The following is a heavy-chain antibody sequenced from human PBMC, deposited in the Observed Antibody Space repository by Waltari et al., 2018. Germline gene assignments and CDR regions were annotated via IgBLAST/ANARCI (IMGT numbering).Heavy chain of an antibody. Sequence: QVQLVQSGAEVKKPGASVKVSCKASGYPFTSYYMHWVRQAPGQGLEWMGIINPSGGSTSYAQKFQGRVTMTRDTSTSTVYMELSSLRSEDTAVYYCARGDTEALLSGYDTDDYWGQGTLVTVSS. CDR3: ARGDTEALLSGYDTDDY. J-gene: IGHJ4*02. CDR2: INPSGGST. CDR1: GYPFTSYY. D-gene: IGHD5-12*01. V-gene: IGHV1-46*01.